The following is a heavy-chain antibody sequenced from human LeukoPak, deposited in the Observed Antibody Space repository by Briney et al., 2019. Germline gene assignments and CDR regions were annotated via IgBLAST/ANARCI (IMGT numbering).Heavy chain of an antibody. CDR2: ISTDGSST. CDR1: GFTFNNYW. Sequence: GGSLRLSCAASGFTFNNYWMHWVRRALGKGLVWVSRISTDGSSTSYADSVEGRFPISRDNAKNTLYLQMNSLRTEDTAVYYCARRTVAGSLDYWGQGSLVTVSS. CDR3: ARRTVAGSLDY. D-gene: IGHD6-19*01. J-gene: IGHJ4*02. V-gene: IGHV3-74*01.